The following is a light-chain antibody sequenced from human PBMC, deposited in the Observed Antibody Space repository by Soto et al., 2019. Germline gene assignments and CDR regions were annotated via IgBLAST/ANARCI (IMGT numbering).Light chain of an antibody. CDR1: SSDVGGYKY. CDR2: EVS. Sequence: QSALTQPPSASGSPGQSVTISCTGTSSDVGGYKYVSWYQQHPGKAPKLMIFEVSRRPSGVPDRFSGSKSGNTASLTVSGLQAEDEADYYCSSFTSSSTWVFGGGTKVTVL. CDR3: SSFTSSSTWV. J-gene: IGLJ3*02. V-gene: IGLV2-8*01.